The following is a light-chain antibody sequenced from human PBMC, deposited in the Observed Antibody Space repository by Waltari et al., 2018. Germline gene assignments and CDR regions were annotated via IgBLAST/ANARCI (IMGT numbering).Light chain of an antibody. CDR2: GAS. Sequence: EIVMTQSPATLSVSPGERATLSCRASQSVSSNLAWYQQKPGQAPRLLTYGASTRATGIPARFSGSGSGTEFTLTISSLQSEDFAVYYCQQYNNWPPNTFGQGTKVEIK. V-gene: IGKV3-15*01. CDR3: QQYNNWPPNT. CDR1: QSVSSN. J-gene: IGKJ1*01.